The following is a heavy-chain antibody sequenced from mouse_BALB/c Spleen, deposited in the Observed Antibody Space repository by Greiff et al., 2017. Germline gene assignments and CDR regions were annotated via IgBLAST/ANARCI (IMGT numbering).Heavy chain of an antibody. CDR1: GYTFTSYW. CDR3: ARSSVLRLFAY. J-gene: IGHJ3*01. D-gene: IGHD1-2*01. CDR2: INTSTGYT. Sequence: VKLQESGAELAKPGASVKMSCKASGYTFTSYWMHWVKQRPGQGLEWIGYINTSTGYTEYNQKFKDKATLTADKSSSTAYMQLSSLTSEDSAVYYCARSSVLRLFAYWGQGTLVTVSA. V-gene: IGHV1-7*01.